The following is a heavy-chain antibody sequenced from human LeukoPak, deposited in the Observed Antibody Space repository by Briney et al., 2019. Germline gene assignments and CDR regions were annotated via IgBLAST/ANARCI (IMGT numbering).Heavy chain of an antibody. CDR2: IYYSGST. Sequence: PSETLSLTCTVSGGSISSYYWSWIRQPPGKGLEWIGYIYYSGSTNYNPSLKSRVTISVDTSKNQFSLKLSSVTAADTAVYYCARYSRGSGWRDYFDYWGQGTLVTVSS. V-gene: IGHV4-59*01. CDR3: ARYSRGSGWRDYFDY. CDR1: GGSISSYY. D-gene: IGHD6-19*01. J-gene: IGHJ4*02.